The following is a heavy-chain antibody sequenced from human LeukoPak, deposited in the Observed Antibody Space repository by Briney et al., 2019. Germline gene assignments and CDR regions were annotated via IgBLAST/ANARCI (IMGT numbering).Heavy chain of an antibody. J-gene: IGHJ4*02. D-gene: IGHD5-18*01. CDR1: GFTFDDYA. CDR3: AKANGGYSYEFDY. V-gene: IGHV3-9*01. CDR2: ISWNSGSI. Sequence: GGSLRLSCAASGFTFDDYAMHWVRQAPGKGLEWVSGISWNSGSIGYADSVKGRFTISRDNAKNSLYLQMNSLRAEDTALYYCAKANGGYSYEFDYWGQGTLVTVSS.